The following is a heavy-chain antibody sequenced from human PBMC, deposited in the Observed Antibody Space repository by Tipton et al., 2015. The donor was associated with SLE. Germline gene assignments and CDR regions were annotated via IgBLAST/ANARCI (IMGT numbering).Heavy chain of an antibody. V-gene: IGHV4-34*01. Sequence: TLSLTCTVSGGSISGYYWSWIRQPPGKGLEWVGEINHSGSTNYNPSLKSRVTISVDTSKNQFSLKLSSVTAADTAVYYCARIVGARWAFDIWGQGTMVTVSS. J-gene: IGHJ3*02. D-gene: IGHD1-26*01. CDR2: INHSGST. CDR3: ARIVGARWAFDI. CDR1: GGSISGYY.